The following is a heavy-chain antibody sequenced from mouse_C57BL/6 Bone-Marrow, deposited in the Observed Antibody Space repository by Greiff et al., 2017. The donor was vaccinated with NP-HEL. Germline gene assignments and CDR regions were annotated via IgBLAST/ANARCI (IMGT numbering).Heavy chain of an antibody. CDR3: AIRLYYDYDWFAY. CDR1: GYTFTSYW. CDR2: IHPSDSDT. J-gene: IGHJ3*01. V-gene: IGHV1-74*01. D-gene: IGHD2-4*01. Sequence: QVQLQQPGAELVKPGASVQVSCKASGYTFTSYWMHWVKQRPGQGLEWIGRIHPSDSDTNYNQKFKGKATLTVDKSSRTAYMQLSSLTSEDSAVYYCAIRLYYDYDWFAYWGQGTLVTVSA.